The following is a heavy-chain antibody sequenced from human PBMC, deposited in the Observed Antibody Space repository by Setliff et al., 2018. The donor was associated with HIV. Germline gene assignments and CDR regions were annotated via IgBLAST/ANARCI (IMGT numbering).Heavy chain of an antibody. CDR2: INPNTGDT. J-gene: IGHJ3*02. Sequence: ASVKVSCKASGYTFTGYFIHWVRQAPGQGLEWMGRINPNTGDTNYAQTFQDRVTITRDTSINTDYMELSRLRSDDTAVYYCARAYDVLTGYYISAFDIWGQGTMVIVS. D-gene: IGHD3-9*01. V-gene: IGHV1-2*06. CDR1: GYTFTGYF. CDR3: ARAYDVLTGYYISAFDI.